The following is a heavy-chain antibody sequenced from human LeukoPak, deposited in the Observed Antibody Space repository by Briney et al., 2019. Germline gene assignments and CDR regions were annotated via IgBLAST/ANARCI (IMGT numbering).Heavy chain of an antibody. Sequence: KPGGSLRLSCAASGFTFSSYSMNWVRQAPGKGLEWVSSISSSSSYIYYADSVKGRFTISRDNAKNSLYLQMNSLRAEDTAVYYCARYKYSSSSYFDYWGQGTLVTVSS. CDR1: GFTFSSYS. J-gene: IGHJ4*02. D-gene: IGHD6-6*01. CDR2: ISSSSSYI. V-gene: IGHV3-21*01. CDR3: ARYKYSSSSYFDY.